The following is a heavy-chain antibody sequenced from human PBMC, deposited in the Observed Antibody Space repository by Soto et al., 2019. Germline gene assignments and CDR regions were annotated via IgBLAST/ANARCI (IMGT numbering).Heavy chain of an antibody. V-gene: IGHV3-15*07. CDR1: GFTFNGYS. CDR3: AADLPDWGAYAFDY. D-gene: IGHD3-16*01. Sequence: GGSLRLSCAASGFTFNGYSMNWVRQAPGKGLEWVGRVKSKVDGETIDYAAPVKGRFTISRDDSRNTVYLQMNSLSTEDTAMYYCAADLPDWGAYAFDYWGQGALVTVSS. CDR2: VKSKVDGETI. J-gene: IGHJ4*02.